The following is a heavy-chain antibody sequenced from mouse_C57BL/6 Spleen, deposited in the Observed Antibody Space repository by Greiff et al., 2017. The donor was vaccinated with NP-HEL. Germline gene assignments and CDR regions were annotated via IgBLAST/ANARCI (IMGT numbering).Heavy chain of an antibody. CDR2: IDPSDSET. D-gene: IGHD2-3*01. J-gene: IGHJ3*01. CDR3: ARGDDGYYVRFAY. Sequence: QVHVKQPGAELVRPGSSVKLSCKASGYTFTSYWMHWVKQRPIQGLEWIGNIDPSDSETHYNQKFKDKATLTVDKSSSTAYMQLSSLTSEDSAVYYCARGDDGYYVRFAYWGQGTLVTVSA. V-gene: IGHV1-52*01. CDR1: GYTFTSYW.